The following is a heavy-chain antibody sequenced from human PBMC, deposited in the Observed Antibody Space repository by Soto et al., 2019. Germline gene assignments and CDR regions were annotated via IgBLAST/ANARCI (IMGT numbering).Heavy chain of an antibody. V-gene: IGHV1-69*01. CDR1: GGTFSSYA. CDR3: ARARYSSSPDHYYYYGMDV. J-gene: IGHJ6*04. Sequence: QVQLVQSGAEVKKPGSSVTVSCKASGGTFSSYAISWVRQAPGQGLEWMGGIIPIFGTANYAQKFQGRVTITADESTSTAYMDLSSLRAEETAVYYCARARYSSSPDHYYYYGMDVCGKGTTVTVSS. CDR2: IIPIFGTA. D-gene: IGHD6-13*01.